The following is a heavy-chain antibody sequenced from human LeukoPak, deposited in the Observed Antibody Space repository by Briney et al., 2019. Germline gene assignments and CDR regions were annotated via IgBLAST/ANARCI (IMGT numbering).Heavy chain of an antibody. CDR3: ARVRVYSRRFDY. CDR1: GGSFSGYY. Sequence: PSETLSLTCAVYGGSFSGYYWSWIRQPPGKGLEWIGEINHSGSTNYNPSLKSRVTISVDTSKNQFSLKLSSVTAADTAVYYCARVRVYSRRFDYWGQGTLVTVSS. CDR2: INHSGST. D-gene: IGHD6-13*01. J-gene: IGHJ4*02. V-gene: IGHV4-34*01.